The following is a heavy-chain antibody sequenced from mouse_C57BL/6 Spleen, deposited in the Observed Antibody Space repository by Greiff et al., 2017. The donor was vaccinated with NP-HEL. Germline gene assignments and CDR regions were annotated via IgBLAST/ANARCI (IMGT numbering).Heavy chain of an antibody. V-gene: IGHV5-4*03. CDR2: ISDGGSYT. Sequence: EVKLVESGGGLVKPGGSLKLSCAASGFTFSSYAMSWVRQTPEKRLEWVATISDGGSYTYYPDNVKGRFTISRDNAKNNLYLQMSQLKSEDTAMYYCARVGGSSFYFDYWGQGATLTVSS. J-gene: IGHJ2*01. D-gene: IGHD1-1*01. CDR3: ARVGGSSFYFDY. CDR1: GFTFSSYA.